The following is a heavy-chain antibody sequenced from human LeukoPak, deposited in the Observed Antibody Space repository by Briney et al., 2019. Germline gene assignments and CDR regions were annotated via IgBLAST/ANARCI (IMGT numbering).Heavy chain of an antibody. J-gene: IGHJ4*02. CDR2: VYPGDSDT. Sequence: GESLKISCKGSGYRFTNYWIGWVRQMPGKGLEWMGMVYPGDSDTRYSPSFQGQETISAGKSARTAYPQWNILKPPDTVLFSCARRVNGEFDYWGQGTLVTVSS. V-gene: IGHV5-51*01. D-gene: IGHD2-8*01. CDR1: GYRFTNYW. CDR3: ARRVNGEFDY.